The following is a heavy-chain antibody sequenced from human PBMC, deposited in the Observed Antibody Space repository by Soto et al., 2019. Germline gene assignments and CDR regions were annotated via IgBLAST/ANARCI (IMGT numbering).Heavy chain of an antibody. CDR3: ARTVGSGSTPRTFDI. Sequence: SETQSLTCPVSDGSIRSYYWSWIRPPAGKGLEWIGRIYTSGSTNYNPSLKSRVTMSVDTSKNQFSLKLSSVTAADTAVYYCARTVGSGSTPRTFDIWGQGTMVTVSS. V-gene: IGHV4-4*07. J-gene: IGHJ3*02. CDR1: DGSIRSYY. D-gene: IGHD1-26*01. CDR2: IYTSGST.